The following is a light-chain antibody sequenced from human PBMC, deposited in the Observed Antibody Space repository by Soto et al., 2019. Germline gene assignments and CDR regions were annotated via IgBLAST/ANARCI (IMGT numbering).Light chain of an antibody. CDR2: GAS. Sequence: EIVMTQSPATLSVSPGERATLSCRASQSVSSYLAWYQQKPGQAPRLLIYGASSRATGIPARFSGRESGTEFTLTISSLQAEDFAVYYCQQYNNWPPLTFGGGTKVEIK. CDR3: QQYNNWPPLT. V-gene: IGKV3-15*01. J-gene: IGKJ4*01. CDR1: QSVSSY.